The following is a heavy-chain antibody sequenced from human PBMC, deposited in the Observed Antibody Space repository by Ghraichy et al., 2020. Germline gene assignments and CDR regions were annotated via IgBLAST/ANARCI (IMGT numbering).Heavy chain of an antibody. Sequence: ASVKVSCKASGYTFTGYYMHWVRQAPGQGLEWMGWINPNSGGTNYAQKFQGWVTMTRDTSISTAYMELSRLRSDDTAVYYCAAAALASSSFSYYYYGMDVWGQGPTVTVSS. J-gene: IGHJ6*02. CDR1: GYTFTGYY. D-gene: IGHD6-13*01. CDR3: AAAALASSSFSYYYYGMDV. V-gene: IGHV1-2*04. CDR2: INPNSGGT.